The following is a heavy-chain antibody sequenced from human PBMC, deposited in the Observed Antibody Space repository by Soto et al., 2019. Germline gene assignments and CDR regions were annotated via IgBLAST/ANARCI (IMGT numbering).Heavy chain of an antibody. D-gene: IGHD3-9*01. CDR1: GFSLTARGVG. CDR2: IYWDDDE. CDR3: AHRGFFDPGHPSWFNP. Sequence: QITLKESGPTLVKPTQTLTLTCTFSGFSLTARGVGVGWIRQPPGKALEWLALIYWDDDERYTPSLRSRLTIPKDTSKHQVDLTMTHMDPVDTATYYCAHRGFFDPGHPSWFNPWGQGTLVTVSS. J-gene: IGHJ5*02. V-gene: IGHV2-5*02.